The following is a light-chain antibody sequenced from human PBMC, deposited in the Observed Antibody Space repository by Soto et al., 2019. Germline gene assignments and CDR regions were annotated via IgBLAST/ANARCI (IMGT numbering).Light chain of an antibody. CDR3: SSYTSSSTRV. Sequence: QSVLTQPASVSGSPGQSITISCTGTSSDVGGYKYVSWYQQHPGKARKLMIYDIRNRPSGVSNRFSGSKSGNTASLTISGLQAEDEADYYCSSYTSSSTRVFGTGTQLTVL. J-gene: IGLJ1*01. V-gene: IGLV2-14*03. CDR2: DIR. CDR1: SSDVGGYKY.